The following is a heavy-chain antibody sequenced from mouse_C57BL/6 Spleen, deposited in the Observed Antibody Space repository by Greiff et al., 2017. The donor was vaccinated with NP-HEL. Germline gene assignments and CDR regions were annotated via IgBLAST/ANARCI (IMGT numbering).Heavy chain of an antibody. CDR3: ARKGYYYGSSDAMDY. Sequence: QVQLQQPGAELVMPGASVKLSCKASGYTFTSYWMHWVKQRPGQGLEWIGEIDPSDSYTNYNQKFKGKSTLTVDKSSSTAYMQLSSLTSEDSAVYYCARKGYYYGSSDAMDYWGQGTSVTVSS. CDR2: IDPSDSYT. D-gene: IGHD1-1*01. V-gene: IGHV1-69*01. J-gene: IGHJ4*01. CDR1: GYTFTSYW.